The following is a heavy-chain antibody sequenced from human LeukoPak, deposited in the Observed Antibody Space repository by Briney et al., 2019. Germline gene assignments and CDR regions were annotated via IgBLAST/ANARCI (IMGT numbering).Heavy chain of an antibody. CDR2: NYYSGST. J-gene: IGHJ4*02. CDR3: ARGRDRALPNY. Sequence: PSETLSLTCTVSGGSISSYYWSWIRQPPGKGLEWIGYNYYSGSTNYNPSLKSRVTISVDTSKNQFSLKLSSVTAADMAVYYCARGRDRALPNYWGQGTLVTVSS. V-gene: IGHV4-59*01. CDR1: GGSISSYY.